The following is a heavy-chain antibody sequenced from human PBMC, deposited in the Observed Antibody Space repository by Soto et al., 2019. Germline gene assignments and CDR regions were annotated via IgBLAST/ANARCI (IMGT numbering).Heavy chain of an antibody. Sequence: ELQVLESGGGLVQPGGSLRLICAAFGFTLSEYGTSWVRQAPGKGLEWVSFVSGSGDSTYYTDSVKGRFTISRDSSKNTVCLQMNSLIAEDTAVYYCATSNYGTRDWGQGTLVTVSS. V-gene: IGHV3-23*01. J-gene: IGHJ4*02. CDR3: ATSNYGTRD. CDR2: VSGSGDST. CDR1: GFTLSEYG. D-gene: IGHD3-16*01.